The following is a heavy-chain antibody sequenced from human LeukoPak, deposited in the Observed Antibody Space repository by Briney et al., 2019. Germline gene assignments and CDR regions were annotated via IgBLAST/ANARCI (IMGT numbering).Heavy chain of an antibody. CDR3: AGSPYYGSGSYLD. Sequence: PSETLSLTCTVSGGSISSGSYYWSWIRQPAGKGLEWIGRIYTSGSTNYNPSLKSRVTISVDTSKNQFSLKLSSVTAADTAVYYCAGSPYYGSGSYLDWGQGTLVTVSS. V-gene: IGHV4-61*02. J-gene: IGHJ4*02. CDR1: GGSISSGSYY. D-gene: IGHD3-10*01. CDR2: IYTSGST.